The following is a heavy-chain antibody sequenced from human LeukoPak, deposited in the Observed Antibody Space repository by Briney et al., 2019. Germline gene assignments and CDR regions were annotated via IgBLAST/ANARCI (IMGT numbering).Heavy chain of an antibody. D-gene: IGHD4-23*01. CDR1: GFTFSSYA. Sequence: PGGSLRLSCAASGFTFSSYAVSWVRQAPGKGLEWVSAISGNGGRTYYADSVKGRFTISRDNSRNTLFLQMNSLRAEDTAVYYCAKDPGGRYYYYMDVWGKGTTVTVSS. V-gene: IGHV3-23*01. J-gene: IGHJ6*03. CDR3: AKDPGGRYYYYMDV. CDR2: ISGNGGRT.